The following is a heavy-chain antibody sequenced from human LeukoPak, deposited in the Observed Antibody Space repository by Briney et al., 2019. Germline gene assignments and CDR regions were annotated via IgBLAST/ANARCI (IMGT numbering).Heavy chain of an antibody. CDR2: INHSGST. J-gene: IGHJ6*03. Sequence: SETLSLTCAVYGGSFSGYYWSWIRQPPGKGLEWIGEINHSGSTNYNPSLKSRVTISVDTSKNQFSLKLSSVTAADTAVYYCARGYCSSTSCFNYMDVWGKGTTVTVSS. V-gene: IGHV4-34*01. CDR3: ARGYCSSTSCFNYMDV. CDR1: GGSFSGYY. D-gene: IGHD2-2*01.